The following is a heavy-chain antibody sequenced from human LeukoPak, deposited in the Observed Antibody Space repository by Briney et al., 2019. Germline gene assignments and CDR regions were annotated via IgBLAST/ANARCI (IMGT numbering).Heavy chain of an antibody. V-gene: IGHV3-48*01. CDR1: GFTFSSYS. J-gene: IGHJ1*01. CDR2: ISSSSSAI. Sequence: PGGSLRLSCAASGFTFSSYSMNWVRQAPGKGLEWVSYISSSSSAIYYADSVKGRFTISRDNAKNSLYLQMNSLRTEDTALYYCAKDSSGYPDDEYFQHWGQGTMVTVSS. CDR3: AKDSSGYPDDEYFQH. D-gene: IGHD3-22*01.